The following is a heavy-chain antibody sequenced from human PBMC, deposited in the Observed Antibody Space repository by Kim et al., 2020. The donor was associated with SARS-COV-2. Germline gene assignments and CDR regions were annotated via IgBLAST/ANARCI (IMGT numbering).Heavy chain of an antibody. Sequence: GGSLRLSCAASGFTFSSYSMNWVRQAPGKGLEWVSSISSSSSYIYYADSVKGRFTISRDNAKNSLYLQMNSLRAEDTAVYYCARNARASIAVAPTPEGFDPWGQGTLVTVSS. J-gene: IGHJ5*02. V-gene: IGHV3-21*01. CDR1: GFTFSSYS. CDR2: ISSSSSYI. CDR3: ARNARASIAVAPTPEGFDP. D-gene: IGHD6-19*01.